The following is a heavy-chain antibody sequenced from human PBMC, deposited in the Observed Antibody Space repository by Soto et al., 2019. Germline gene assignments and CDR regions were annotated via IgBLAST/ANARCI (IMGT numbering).Heavy chain of an antibody. Sequence: PSETLSLTCSVSGDSIRSYYWTWIRQPLGKGLQWIGYVFHTGNTNYNPSLKSRVTISEDASKNQVSLRLTSVTAADTAVYFCAREQYSWKIWRQGTLVTVSS. J-gene: IGHJ4*02. D-gene: IGHD1-20*01. CDR1: GDSIRSYY. CDR2: VFHTGNT. CDR3: AREQYSWKI. V-gene: IGHV4-59*01.